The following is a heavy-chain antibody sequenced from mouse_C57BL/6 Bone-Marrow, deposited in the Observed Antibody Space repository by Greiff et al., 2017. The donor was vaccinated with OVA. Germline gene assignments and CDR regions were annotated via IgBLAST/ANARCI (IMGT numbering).Heavy chain of an antibody. J-gene: IGHJ3*01. CDR2: IHPNSGST. Sequence: VKVVESGAELVKPGASVKLSCKASGYTFTSYWMHWVKQRPGQGLEWIGMIHPNSGSTNYNEKFKSKATLTVDKSSSTAYMQLSSLTSEDSAVYYCARWLLRTYWGQGTLVTVSA. V-gene: IGHV1-64*01. D-gene: IGHD2-3*01. CDR1: GYTFTSYW. CDR3: ARWLLRTY.